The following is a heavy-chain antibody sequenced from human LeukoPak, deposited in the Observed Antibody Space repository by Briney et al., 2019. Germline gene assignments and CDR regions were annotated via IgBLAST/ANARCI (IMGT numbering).Heavy chain of an antibody. CDR1: GFTFSSYW. Sequence: PGGSLRLSCAASGFTFSSYWMNWVRQAPGKGLEWIGSMYYSGSTYYNPSLKSRVTISVDTSKNQFSLKLRSVTAADTAVYYCARHFGTWGQGALVTVSS. D-gene: IGHD3/OR15-3a*01. V-gene: IGHV4-39*01. CDR2: MYYSGST. J-gene: IGHJ4*02. CDR3: ARHFGT.